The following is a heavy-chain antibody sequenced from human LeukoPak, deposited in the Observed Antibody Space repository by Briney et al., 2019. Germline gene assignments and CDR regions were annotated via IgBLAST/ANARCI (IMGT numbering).Heavy chain of an antibody. CDR2: INPNSGGT. V-gene: IGHV1-2*02. D-gene: IGHD3-3*01. CDR3: ARSRGRISIFGIIITDFNY. CDR1: GYTFTGYY. Sequence: GASVKVSCKAAGYTFTGYYLHWVRQAPGQGLKWMGWINPNSGGTIYAQNFQGRVTLTRDTSISTAYMELSRLRSDDTAVYYCARSRGRISIFGIIITDFNYWGQGTLVTVSS. J-gene: IGHJ4*02.